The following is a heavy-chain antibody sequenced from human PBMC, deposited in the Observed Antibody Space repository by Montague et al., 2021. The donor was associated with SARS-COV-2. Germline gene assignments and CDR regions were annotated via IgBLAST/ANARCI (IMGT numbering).Heavy chain of an antibody. J-gene: IGHJ5*02. CDR3: AKVGDILAGYSLINLDA. CDR2: IHSAGRGT. Sequence: SLRLSCAASGFTLSDSPMSWVRQAPGKGLDWVSVIHSAGRGTYYADSVQGRFTISRDNLKNTVYLQMDSLRDVDTAVYYCAKVGDILAGYSLINLDAWGQGTLVVVSS. CDR1: GFTLSDSP. D-gene: IGHD3-9*01. V-gene: IGHV3-23*03.